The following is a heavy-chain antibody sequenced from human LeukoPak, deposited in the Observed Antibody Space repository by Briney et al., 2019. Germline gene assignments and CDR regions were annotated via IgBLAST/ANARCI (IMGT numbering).Heavy chain of an antibody. D-gene: IGHD3-3*01. CDR2: IYTSGST. CDR3: AGTLAYYDFWSGPGADAFDI. V-gene: IGHV4-4*07. J-gene: IGHJ3*02. CDR1: GGSISSYY. Sequence: PSETLSLTCTVSGGSISSYYWSWIRQPAGKGLEWIGRIYTSGSTNYNPSLKSRVTMSVDTSKNQFSLKLSSVTAADTAVYYCAGTLAYYDFWSGPGADAFDIWGQGTMVTVSS.